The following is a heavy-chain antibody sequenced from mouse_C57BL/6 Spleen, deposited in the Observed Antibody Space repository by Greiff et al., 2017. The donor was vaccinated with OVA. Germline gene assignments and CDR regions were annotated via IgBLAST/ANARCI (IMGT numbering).Heavy chain of an antibody. V-gene: IGHV1-39*01. CDR1: GYSFTDYN. CDR2: INPNYGTT. J-gene: IGHJ4*01. CDR3: ARGGDSTGSYYYAMDY. D-gene: IGHD3-2*02. Sequence: VQLKESGPELVKPGASVKISCKASGYSFTDYNMNWVKQSNGKSLEWIGVINPNYGTTSYNQKFKGKATLTVDQSSSTAYMQLNSLTSEDSAVYYGARGGDSTGSYYYAMDYWGQGTSVTVSS.